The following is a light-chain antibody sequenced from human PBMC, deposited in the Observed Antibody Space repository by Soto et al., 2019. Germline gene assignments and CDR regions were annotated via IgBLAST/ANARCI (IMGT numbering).Light chain of an antibody. CDR3: CSYAGSTTHYV. CDR2: EVN. Sequence: QSVLTRVASVSGATLEGRTISCTRTSSDVGYYNLVSWYQQHPGKAPKLIIYEVNKRPSGFSNRFSGSKSGNTASLTISGLQAEDEADYYCCSYAGSTTHYVFGTGTKVTVL. CDR1: SSDVGYYNL. V-gene: IGLV2-23*02. J-gene: IGLJ1*01.